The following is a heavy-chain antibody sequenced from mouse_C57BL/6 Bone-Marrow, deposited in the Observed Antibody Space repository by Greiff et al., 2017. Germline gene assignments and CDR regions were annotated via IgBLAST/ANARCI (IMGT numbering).Heavy chain of an antibody. CDR1: GYTFTSYW. J-gene: IGHJ2*01. V-gene: IGHV1-61*01. CDR2: IYPSDSET. Sequence: QVQLQQPGAELVRPGSSVKLSCKASGYTFTSYWMDWVKQRPGQGLEWIGNIYPSDSETHYNQKFKDKATLTVDKSSSTAYMQLSSLTSEDSAVYYCARGCLRLFFDYWGQGTTLTVSS. CDR3: ARGCLRLFFDY. D-gene: IGHD3-2*02.